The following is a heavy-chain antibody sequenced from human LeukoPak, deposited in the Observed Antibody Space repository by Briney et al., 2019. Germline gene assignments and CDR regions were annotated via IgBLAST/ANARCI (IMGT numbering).Heavy chain of an antibody. V-gene: IGHV3-7*03. CDR1: GFTFANSW. Sequence: GGSLRLSCAASGFTFANSWMIWVRQAPGKGLEWVANIRQDGRDMRYVDSVRGRFTISRDNAKNSLYLQMNSLRDEGTAVYYCARSIVLSPAAPYIWFDPWGQGTLVTVSS. CDR2: IRQDGRDM. J-gene: IGHJ5*02. D-gene: IGHD2-2*01. CDR3: ARSIVLSPAAPYIWFDP.